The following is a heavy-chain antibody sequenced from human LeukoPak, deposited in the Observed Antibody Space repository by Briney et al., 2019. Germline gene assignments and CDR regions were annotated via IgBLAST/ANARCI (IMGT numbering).Heavy chain of an antibody. CDR1: GYTFSGYY. Sequence: ASVKVSCKASGYTFSGYYIHWVRQAPEQGLEWMGWINPHSGGTNYAQKFQGRVTMTGYTSISTAYMELSSLRSDDTAVYYCARGRMITEVTLDYWGLGTLVTVSS. J-gene: IGHJ4*02. D-gene: IGHD4-23*01. V-gene: IGHV1-2*02. CDR2: INPHSGGT. CDR3: ARGRMITEVTLDY.